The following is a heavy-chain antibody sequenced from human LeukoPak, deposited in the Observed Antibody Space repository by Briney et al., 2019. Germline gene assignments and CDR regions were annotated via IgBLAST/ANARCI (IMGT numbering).Heavy chain of an antibody. J-gene: IGHJ4*02. Sequence: SVKVSCKASGGTFSSSAISWVRQAPGQGLEWMGGIIPIFGTANYAQKFQGRVTITTDESTSTAYMELSSLRSEDTAVYYCASRSSPYSNCDEYYFDYWGQGTLVTVSS. V-gene: IGHV1-69*05. CDR3: ASRSSPYSNCDEYYFDY. CDR1: GGTFSSSA. CDR2: IIPIFGTA. D-gene: IGHD4-11*01.